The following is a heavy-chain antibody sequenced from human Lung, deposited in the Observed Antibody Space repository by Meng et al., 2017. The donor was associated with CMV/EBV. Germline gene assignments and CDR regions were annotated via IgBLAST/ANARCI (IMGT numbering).Heavy chain of an antibody. J-gene: IGHJ6*02. D-gene: IGHD2-21*01. CDR3: ARDVSPRSSAYFAIYYFYALDV. CDR2: ISSSGTYI. Sequence: GGSRRPSGEAPGLTLRSYSMNWVRQAPGKGLEWVSSISSSGTYIYYADSVKGRFTISRDNAQNSLYLQMNSLRAEDTAVYYCARDVSPRSSAYFAIYYFYALDVWGQGTTVTVSS. CDR1: GLTLRSYS. V-gene: IGHV3-21*01.